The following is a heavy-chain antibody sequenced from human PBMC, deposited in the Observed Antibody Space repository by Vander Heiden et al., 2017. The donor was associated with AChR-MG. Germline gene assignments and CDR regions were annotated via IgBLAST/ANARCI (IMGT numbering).Heavy chain of an antibody. J-gene: IGHJ5*02. CDR2: ISDSGGNT. Sequence: EVQLLESGGDLVQPGGSLRISCTASGLTFNNYALGWVRQAPGKGLEWVSAISDSGGNTYYADSVRGRFTISRDNSKNTLYLQMHSLRAEDTAVYYCEIDGPSTGVGTWGQGTLVTVSS. CDR1: GLTFNNYA. D-gene: IGHD2-8*02. CDR3: EIDGPSTGVGT. V-gene: IGHV3-23*01.